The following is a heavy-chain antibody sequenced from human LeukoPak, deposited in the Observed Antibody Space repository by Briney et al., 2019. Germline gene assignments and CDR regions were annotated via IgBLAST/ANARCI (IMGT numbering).Heavy chain of an antibody. D-gene: IGHD4-17*01. CDR3: ARDIRYGDSDY. Sequence: GGSLRLSCAASGFSFSRYWMTWVRQAPGKGLECVANIKEDGSEKNHVDSLKDRFTISRDNAKNSVFLQMNSLRAEDTAIYYCARDIRYGDSDYWGQGTLVTVSS. CDR1: GFSFSRYW. V-gene: IGHV3-7*05. J-gene: IGHJ4*02. CDR2: IKEDGSEK.